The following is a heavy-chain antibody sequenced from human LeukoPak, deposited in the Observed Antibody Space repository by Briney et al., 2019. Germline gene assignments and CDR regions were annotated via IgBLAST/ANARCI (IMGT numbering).Heavy chain of an antibody. CDR1: GGSISSGSYY. V-gene: IGHV4-61*02. CDR2: IYTSGST. J-gene: IGHJ3*02. CDR3: ARGALDFWSGYSPDAFDI. D-gene: IGHD3-3*01. Sequence: SETLSLTCTVSGGSISSGSYYWSWIRQPAGKGLEWIGRIYTSGSTNYNPSLKSRVTISVDTSKNQFSLKLSSVTAADTAVYYCARGALDFWSGYSPDAFDIWGQGTMVTVSS.